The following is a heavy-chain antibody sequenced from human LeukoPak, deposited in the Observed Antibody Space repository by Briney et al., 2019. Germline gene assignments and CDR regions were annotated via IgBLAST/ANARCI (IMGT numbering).Heavy chain of an antibody. J-gene: IGHJ4*02. CDR2: INPKRGST. Sequence: AASVKVSCKASGYSFTDYYMHWVRQAPGQGLEWMGRINPKRGSTNYAQKFQGRVTLTRDTSISTAHMELSRLTSDDTAVYYCALLWFGELWTKDYWGQGTLVTVSS. V-gene: IGHV1-2*06. CDR1: GYSFTDYY. CDR3: ALLWFGELWTKDY. D-gene: IGHD3-10*01.